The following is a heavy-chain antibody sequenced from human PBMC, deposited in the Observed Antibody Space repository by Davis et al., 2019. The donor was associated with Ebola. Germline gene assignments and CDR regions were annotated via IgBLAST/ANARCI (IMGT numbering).Heavy chain of an antibody. Sequence: AASVQVSCKASEYTFTTYYPHWARQAPGQGLACMAITMPSGGITSYAQQFQGRVTMTRDTSTSTVYMELSSLTSEDTAVYYCAGGSPNEISVFDPWGQGTLVTVSS. CDR1: EYTFTTYY. V-gene: IGHV1-46*01. CDR2: TMPSGGIT. CDR3: AGGSPNEISVFDP. J-gene: IGHJ5*02. D-gene: IGHD1-1*01.